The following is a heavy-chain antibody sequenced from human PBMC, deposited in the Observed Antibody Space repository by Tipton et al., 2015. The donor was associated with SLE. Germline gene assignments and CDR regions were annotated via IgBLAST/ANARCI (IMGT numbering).Heavy chain of an antibody. CDR2: ISYDGSNK. J-gene: IGHJ4*02. Sequence: RSLRLSCAASGFTFSSYSMNWVRQAPGKGLEWVAVISYDGSNKYYADSVKGRFTISRDNSKNTLYLQMNSLRAEDTAVYYCARSGGGSGWYSYYFDYWGQGTLVTVSS. CDR1: GFTFSSYS. D-gene: IGHD6-19*01. V-gene: IGHV3-30*03. CDR3: ARSGGGSGWYSYYFDY.